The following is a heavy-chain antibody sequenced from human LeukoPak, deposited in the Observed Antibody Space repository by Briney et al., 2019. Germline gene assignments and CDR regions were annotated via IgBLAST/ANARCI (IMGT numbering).Heavy chain of an antibody. CDR2: LSPNSGDT. J-gene: IGHJ4*02. Sequence: ASVKVSFKASGYTFTGYYMHWVRQAPGQELEWMGWLSPNSGDTKFPQKFQGRVTVTRDTSISTAYMELSRLTSDDTAVYYCARATDISSWYLAYWGQGTLVTVSS. D-gene: IGHD6-13*01. CDR3: ARATDISSWYLAY. CDR1: GYTFTGYY. V-gene: IGHV1-2*02.